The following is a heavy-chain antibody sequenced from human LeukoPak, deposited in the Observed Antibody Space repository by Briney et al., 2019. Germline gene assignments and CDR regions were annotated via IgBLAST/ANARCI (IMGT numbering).Heavy chain of an antibody. CDR2: IQYDGSYK. V-gene: IGHV3-30*02. Sequence: PGGSLRLSCAASGFTFSTNGIHWVRQAPGKGLEWVAFIQYDGSYKFYADSVQGRFSISRDNSKNALFLQMNSLRAEDTAVYYCAKTSDQLLYSKFDYWGQGTLVTVSS. D-gene: IGHD2-2*02. CDR3: AKTSDQLLYSKFDY. J-gene: IGHJ4*02. CDR1: GFTFSTNG.